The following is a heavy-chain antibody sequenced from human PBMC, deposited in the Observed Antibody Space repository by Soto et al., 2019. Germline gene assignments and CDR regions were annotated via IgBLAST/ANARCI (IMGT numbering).Heavy chain of an antibody. V-gene: IGHV1-69*01. J-gene: IGHJ4*02. D-gene: IGHD4-17*01. CDR1: GGTFSSYA. CDR2: IIPIFGTA. CDR3: ARGGPLNGHKYGDYGLSEY. Sequence: QVQLVQSGAEVKKPGSSVKVSCKASGGTFSSYAISWVRQAPGQGLEWMGGIIPIFGTANYAQKFQGRVTITADESTSTGYMELSSLRSEDTAVYYCARGGPLNGHKYGDYGLSEYWGQGTLVTVSS.